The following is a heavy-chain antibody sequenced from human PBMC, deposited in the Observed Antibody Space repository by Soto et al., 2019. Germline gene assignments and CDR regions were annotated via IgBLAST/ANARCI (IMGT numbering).Heavy chain of an antibody. Sequence: ASVKVSCKTSGYTFSNYGITWVRQAPGQPLEWLGWISLYSDGTNYAQKFQGRVSMTTDTSTTTAYMELRSLRSDDTAVYYCAREVPGANAWFGHRGHGSLVIV. CDR2: ISLYSDGT. V-gene: IGHV1-18*01. CDR1: GYTFSNYG. J-gene: IGHJ5*02. CDR3: AREVPGANAWFGH. D-gene: IGHD2-2*01.